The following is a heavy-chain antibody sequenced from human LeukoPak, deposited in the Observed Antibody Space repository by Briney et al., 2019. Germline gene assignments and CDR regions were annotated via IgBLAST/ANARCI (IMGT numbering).Heavy chain of an antibody. V-gene: IGHV2-5*02. CDR2: IYWDDDK. J-gene: IGHJ5*02. D-gene: IGHD3-9*01. Sequence: ESGPTLVNPTQTLTLTCTFSGFSLSTSGVGVGWIRQPPGKALEWLALIYWDDDKRYSPSLKSRLTITKDTSKNQVVLTMTNMDPVDTATYYCAHRRPTYYDILTGYYGDWFDPWGQGTLVTVSS. CDR1: GFSLSTSGVG. CDR3: AHRRPTYYDILTGYYGDWFDP.